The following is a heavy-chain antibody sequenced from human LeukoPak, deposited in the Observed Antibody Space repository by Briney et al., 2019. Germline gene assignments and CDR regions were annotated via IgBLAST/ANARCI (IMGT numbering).Heavy chain of an antibody. D-gene: IGHD3-22*01. J-gene: IGHJ4*02. Sequence: SVKVSCKASGGTFSSYTFTWVRQAPGQGLEWMGRIIPILAIADYAQKLQGRVTITADRSTSTAYMELSRLRTEDTAVYYCARARPFYYDSSGYYYDLGYWGQGTLVTVSS. V-gene: IGHV1-69*02. CDR3: ARARPFYYDSSGYYYDLGY. CDR1: GGTFSSYT. CDR2: IIPILAIA.